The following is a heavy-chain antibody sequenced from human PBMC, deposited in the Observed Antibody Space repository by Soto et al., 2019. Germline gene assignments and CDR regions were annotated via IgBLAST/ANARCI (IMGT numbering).Heavy chain of an antibody. CDR1: GFTFDDYA. V-gene: IGHV3-9*01. CDR3: AKVSGRDYYYYMDV. J-gene: IGHJ6*03. D-gene: IGHD1-26*01. CDR2: ISWNSGSI. Sequence: EVQLVESGGGLVQPGRSLRLSCAASGFTFDDYAMHWVRQAPGKGLEWVSGISWNSGSIGYADSVKGRFTISRDNAKNSLYLQMNSLRAEDTALYYCAKVSGRDYYYYMDVWGKGTTVTVSS.